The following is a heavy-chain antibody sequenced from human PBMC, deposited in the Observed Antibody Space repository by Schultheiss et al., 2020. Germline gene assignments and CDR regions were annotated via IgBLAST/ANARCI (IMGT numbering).Heavy chain of an antibody. J-gene: IGHJ4*02. D-gene: IGHD7-27*01. Sequence: SETLSLTCAVYGGSFSGYYWSWIRQPPGKGLEWIGEINHSGSTNYNPSLKSRVTISVDTSKNQFSLKLSSVTAEDTAVYYCASPWGYVDYWGQGTLVTVSS. CDR2: INHSGST. V-gene: IGHV4-34*01. CDR3: ASPWGYVDY. CDR1: GGSFSGYY.